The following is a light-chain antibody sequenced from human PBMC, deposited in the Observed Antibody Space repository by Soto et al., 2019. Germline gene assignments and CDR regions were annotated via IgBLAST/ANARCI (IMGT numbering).Light chain of an antibody. Sequence: QSALTQPASVSGSPGQSITISCTGTSSDVGGYNFVSWYQQHPGKAPKLTIYDVSHRPSGVSERFSGSKSGNTASLTISWLQAEDEADYSCSSYSSSNTLPYVFGSGTKLTVL. CDR1: SSDVGGYNF. CDR3: SSYSSSNTLPYV. CDR2: DVS. V-gene: IGLV2-14*03. J-gene: IGLJ1*01.